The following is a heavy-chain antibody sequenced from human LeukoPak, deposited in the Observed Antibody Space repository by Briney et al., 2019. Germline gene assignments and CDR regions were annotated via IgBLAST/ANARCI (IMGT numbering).Heavy chain of an antibody. CDR3: ARHSDLDYYYYYMDV. CDR1: GFTFDDYA. Sequence: PGGSLRLSCAASGFTFDDYAMHWVRQAPGKGLEWVSGISWNSGSIGYADSVKGRFTISRDNAKNSLYLQMNSLRAEDTALYYCARHSDLDYYYYYMDVWGKGTTVTVSS. V-gene: IGHV3-9*01. CDR2: ISWNSGSI. J-gene: IGHJ6*03.